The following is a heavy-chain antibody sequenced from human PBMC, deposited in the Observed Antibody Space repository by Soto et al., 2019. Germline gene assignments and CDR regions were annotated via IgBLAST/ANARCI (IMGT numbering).Heavy chain of an antibody. D-gene: IGHD4-17*01. CDR1: GFTFSTYA. Sequence: EVQLLESGGDLVQPGGSVRLSCAASGFTFSTYAMSWVRQAPGKGLEWVSAIGASGGDTYYAGSVKGRFTISRDNSKNTLFLQMNSLRAEDTAVYYCAKHLQPPYGDYVLDYWGQGAPVTVSS. V-gene: IGHV3-23*01. CDR3: AKHLQPPYGDYVLDY. CDR2: IGASGGDT. J-gene: IGHJ4*02.